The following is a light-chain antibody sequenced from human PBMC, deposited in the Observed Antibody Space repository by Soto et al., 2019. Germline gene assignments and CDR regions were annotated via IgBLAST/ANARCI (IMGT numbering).Light chain of an antibody. V-gene: IGLV2-14*01. CDR3: SSFTSRHTYV. J-gene: IGLJ1*01. CDR1: SSDIGGYNY. Sequence: QSPLTQPASVSGSPGQSTTISCTGTSSDIGGYNYVSWYQQLPGEAPKLIIYDVSDRPSGVSTRFSGSKSGNTASLTISGLQAEDEGDYYCSSFTSRHTYVFGTGTKLTVL. CDR2: DVS.